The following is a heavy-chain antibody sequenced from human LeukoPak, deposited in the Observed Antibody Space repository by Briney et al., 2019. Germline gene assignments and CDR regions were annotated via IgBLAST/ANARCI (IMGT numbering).Heavy chain of an antibody. D-gene: IGHD4-17*01. V-gene: IGHV5-51*01. Sequence: GESLKISCLGSGYSFTTYWIGWVRQMPGKGLEWMGIIYPGDSDTRYSPSFQGQVTISADKSISTAYLQWSSLKASDTAMYYCARQGDYGDYVGNWFDPWGQGTLVTVSS. J-gene: IGHJ5*02. CDR2: IYPGDSDT. CDR1: GYSFTTYW. CDR3: ARQGDYGDYVGNWFDP.